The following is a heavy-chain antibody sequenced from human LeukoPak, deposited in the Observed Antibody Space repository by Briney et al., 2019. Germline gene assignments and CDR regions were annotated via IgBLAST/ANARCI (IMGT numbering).Heavy chain of an antibody. V-gene: IGHV4-59*01. D-gene: IGHD2-21*01. CDR1: GSSISDYY. CDR2: IYSGGRA. Sequence: NSSETLSLTCSISGSSISDYYWTWIRQPPGRGLDWIAYIYSGGRANYNPSLKSRVTISVDTSENQFSLRMTSVTAADTAVYYCARGQSPGPIYDFWGQGILVTVSS. J-gene: IGHJ4*02. CDR3: ARGQSPGPIYDF.